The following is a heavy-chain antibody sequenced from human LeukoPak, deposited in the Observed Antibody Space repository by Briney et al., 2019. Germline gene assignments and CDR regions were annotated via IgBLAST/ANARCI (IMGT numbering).Heavy chain of an antibody. D-gene: IGHD3-22*01. CDR2: ISWNSGSI. J-gene: IGHJ5*02. CDR1: GFTFDDYA. V-gene: IGHV3-9*01. Sequence: GRSLRLSCAASGFTFDDYAMHWVRQAPGKGLEWVSGISWNSGSIGYADSVKGRFTISRDNAKNSPYLQMNSLRAEDTALYYCAKDGGGDYYDSSGQYNWFDPWGQGTLVTVSS. CDR3: AKDGGGDYYDSSGQYNWFDP.